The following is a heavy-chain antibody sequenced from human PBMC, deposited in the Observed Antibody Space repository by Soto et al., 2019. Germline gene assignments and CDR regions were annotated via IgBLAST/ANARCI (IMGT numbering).Heavy chain of an antibody. CDR3: ARLGFNYDFLSGYYNVHHYYGIDV. J-gene: IGHJ6*02. CDR1: GYRVSAWHNFTSCW. CDR2: LYPGDSDT. D-gene: IGHD3-3*01. Sequence: PRESLKLSCMGSGYRVSAWHNFTSCWSAWVRQMPGEGLEWMGILYPGDSDTRYSPSFQGQGTISADKSINSVYLQWSSLKASDTATYYCARLGFNYDFLSGYYNVHHYYGIDVWGQGTTVTVSS. V-gene: IGHV5-51*01.